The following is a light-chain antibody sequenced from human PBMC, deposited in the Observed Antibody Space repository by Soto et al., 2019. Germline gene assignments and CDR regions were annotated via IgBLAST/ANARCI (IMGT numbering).Light chain of an antibody. CDR1: QSVSSK. CDR2: GAS. J-gene: IGKJ4*01. Sequence: ETVMTQSPATLSVSPGERATLSCRASQSVSSKLAWYQQKPGQAPRLLIYGASSRATGIPDRFSGSGSGTDFTLTISRLEPEDFAVYYCQQYGSSPPGAFGGGTKVDIK. V-gene: IGKV3-20*01. CDR3: QQYGSSPPGA.